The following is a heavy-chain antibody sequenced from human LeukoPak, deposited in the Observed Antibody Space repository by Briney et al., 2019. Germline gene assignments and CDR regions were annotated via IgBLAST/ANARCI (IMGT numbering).Heavy chain of an antibody. J-gene: IGHJ4*02. CDR3: ARSPFSSNWYPDH. D-gene: IGHD6-13*01. CDR1: GGSISSGGYY. Sequence: SETLSLTCTVSGGSISSGGYYWSWIRQHPGKGLEWIGYIYYSGSTYYNPSLKSRVTISGDTSRNQFSLKLNSVTAADTAVYYCARSPFSSNWYPDHWGQGTLVTVAS. CDR2: IYYSGST. V-gene: IGHV4-31*03.